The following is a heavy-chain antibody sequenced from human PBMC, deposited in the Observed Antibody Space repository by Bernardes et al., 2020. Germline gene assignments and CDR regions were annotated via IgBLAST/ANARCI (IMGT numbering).Heavy chain of an antibody. CDR2: ISSSSSYI. D-gene: IGHD1-26*01. V-gene: IGHV3-21*01. CDR3: AREGWELLRTIDY. J-gene: IGHJ4*02. Sequence: GGSLRLSCAASGFTFSSYSMNWVRQAPGKGLEWVSSISSSSSYIYYADSVKGRFTISRDNAKNSLYLQMNSLRAEDTAVYYCAREGWELLRTIDYWGQGTLVTVSS. CDR1: GFTFSSYS.